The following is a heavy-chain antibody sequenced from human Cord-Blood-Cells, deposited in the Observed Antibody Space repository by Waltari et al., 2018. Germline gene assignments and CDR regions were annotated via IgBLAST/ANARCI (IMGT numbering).Heavy chain of an antibody. CDR1: GFTFSSYG. J-gene: IGHJ4*02. CDR2: IWYDGSNK. D-gene: IGHD2-21*01. Sequence: QVQLVESGGGVVQPGRSLRLSCAASGFTFSSYGMHWVRQAPGKGLGWVAVIWYDGSNKYYADSVKGRFTISRDNSKNTLYLQMNSLRAEDTAVYYCARDLGPFCGGDCYFDYWGQGTLVTVSS. V-gene: IGHV3-33*01. CDR3: ARDLGPFCGGDCYFDY.